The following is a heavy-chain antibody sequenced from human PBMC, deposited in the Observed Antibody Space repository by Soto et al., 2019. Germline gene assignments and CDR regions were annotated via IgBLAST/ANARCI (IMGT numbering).Heavy chain of an antibody. CDR3: ARGSTDSYPGSRIFDF. V-gene: IGHV3-23*01. CDR2: ITDTGGDA. CDR1: GLTFGSRA. Sequence: GGSLRLSCVASGLTFGSRAMTWVRQAPGEGLQWVSTITDTGGDAKYADSVRGRFVISRDNSKKTLYLQMTSLAAEDSAMYYCARGSTDSYPGSRIFDFWGRGTLVTVSS. D-gene: IGHD3-10*01. J-gene: IGHJ4*02.